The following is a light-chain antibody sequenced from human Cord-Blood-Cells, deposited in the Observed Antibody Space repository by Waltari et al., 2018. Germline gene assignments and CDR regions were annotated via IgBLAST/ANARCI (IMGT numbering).Light chain of an antibody. V-gene: IGKV1-33*01. CDR1: QDISNY. J-gene: IGKJ4*01. CDR3: QQYDNLPLT. CDR2: DAS. Sequence: DIQMTQSPSSLSASVGDRVTITCQASQDISNYLNWYQQKPGKAPKPLLYDASNLETRVPSRFSGSGSGTDFTFTISSLQPEDIATYYCQQYDNLPLTFGGGTKVEIK.